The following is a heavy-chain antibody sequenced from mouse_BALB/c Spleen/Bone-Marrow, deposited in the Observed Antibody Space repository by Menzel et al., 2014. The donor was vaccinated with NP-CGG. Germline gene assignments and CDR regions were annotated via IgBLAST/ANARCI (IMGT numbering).Heavy chain of an antibody. D-gene: IGHD1-1*01. CDR1: GYTFTNYI. V-gene: IGHV1-14*01. CDR2: INPYNDDT. CDR3: APNYYGKGYFDY. Sequence: VHVKQSGPDLVKPGASVKMSCKASGYTFTNYIMHWVKRTPGQGLEWIGYINPYNDDTKYNEKFKNKATLTSDKSSSTAYMELSSLTSDDSAIYYCAPNYYGKGYFDYWGQGTTLTVSS. J-gene: IGHJ2*01.